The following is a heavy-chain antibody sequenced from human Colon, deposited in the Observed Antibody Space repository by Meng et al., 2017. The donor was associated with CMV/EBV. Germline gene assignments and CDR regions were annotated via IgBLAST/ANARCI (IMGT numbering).Heavy chain of an antibody. D-gene: IGHD6-19*01. V-gene: IGHV3-11*01. CDR1: GFTFSDYY. CDR2: ISSGGTTM. CDR3: ARDRGAVAGDYFDY. J-gene: IGHJ4*02. Sequence: GESLKISCAASGFTFSDYYMSWIRQAPGKGLEWVSYISSGGTTMNSADSVRGRFTISRDNAKNSLYLQMSSLRAEDTAVYYCARDRGAVAGDYFDYWGQGTLVTAPQ.